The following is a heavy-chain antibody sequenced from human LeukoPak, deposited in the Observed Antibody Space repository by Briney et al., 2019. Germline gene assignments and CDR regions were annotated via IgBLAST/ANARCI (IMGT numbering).Heavy chain of an antibody. CDR2: IYYSGST. Sequence: SETLSLTCTVSGGSISSYYWSWIRQPPGKGLEWIGYIYYSGSTNYNPSLKSRVTISVDTSKNQFSLRLSSVTAADTAVYYCATIAVAGRFLDYWGQGTLVTVSS. D-gene: IGHD6-19*01. V-gene: IGHV4-59*12. CDR1: GGSISSYY. CDR3: ATIAVAGRFLDY. J-gene: IGHJ4*02.